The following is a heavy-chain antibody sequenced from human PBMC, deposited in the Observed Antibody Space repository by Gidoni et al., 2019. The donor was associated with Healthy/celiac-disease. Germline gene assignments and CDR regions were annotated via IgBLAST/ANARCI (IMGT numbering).Heavy chain of an antibody. J-gene: IGHJ4*02. V-gene: IGHV4-61*02. CDR1: GGSISRGSYY. CDR2: IYTSGST. CDR3: ARGDSSGYYGQFDY. Sequence: QVQLQESGPGLVKPSQTLSLTCTVSGGSISRGSYYWSWIRQPAGKGLEWVGRIYTSGSTNSNPSLKSRVTISVDTSKNQFSLKLSSVTAADTAVYYCARGDSSGYYGQFDYWGQGTLVTVSS. D-gene: IGHD3-22*01.